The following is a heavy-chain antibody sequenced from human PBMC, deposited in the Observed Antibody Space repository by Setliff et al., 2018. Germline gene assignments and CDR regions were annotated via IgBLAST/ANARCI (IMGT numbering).Heavy chain of an antibody. CDR1: GGSISSSRHC. J-gene: IGHJ6*02. CDR3: AREAVYSSSWYFYYYGMDV. CDR2: IYYSGST. D-gene: IGHD6-13*01. V-gene: IGHV4-39*07. Sequence: LSLTCTVSGGSISSSRHCWGWIRQPPGKGLEWIGTIYYSGSTCYNPSLKSRVTISVDASKNQFSLKLSSVTAADTAVYYCAREAVYSSSWYFYYYGMDVWGQGTTVTVSS.